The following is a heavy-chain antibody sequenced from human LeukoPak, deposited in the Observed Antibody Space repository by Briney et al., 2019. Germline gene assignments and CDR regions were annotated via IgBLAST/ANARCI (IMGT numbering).Heavy chain of an antibody. J-gene: IGHJ6*03. V-gene: IGHV1-2*02. CDR2: INPNSGGT. D-gene: IGHD5-18*01. CDR3: ARDLRIQLWDYYYYMDV. Sequence: ASVKVSCKASGYIFTGYYMHWVRQAPGQGLEWMGWINPNSGGTNYAQKFQGRVTMTRDTSISTAYMELSRLRSDDTAVYYCARDLRIQLWDYYYYMDVWGKGTTVTVSS. CDR1: GYIFTGYY.